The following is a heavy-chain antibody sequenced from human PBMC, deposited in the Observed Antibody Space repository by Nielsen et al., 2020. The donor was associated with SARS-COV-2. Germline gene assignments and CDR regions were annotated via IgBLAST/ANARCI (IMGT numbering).Heavy chain of an antibody. J-gene: IGHJ6*02. CDR3: ARHSTRGYSYGYYYYGMDV. CDR2: IEHNGRT. Sequence: SETLSLTCAVYGGSFNGYHWTWIRQAPGKGLEWIGEIEHNGRTNYNPSLRGRVSLSADISKNQFSLKLSSVTAADTAVYYCARHSTRGYSYGYYYYGMDVWGQGTTVTVSS. CDR1: GGSFNGYH. D-gene: IGHD5-18*01. V-gene: IGHV4-34*01.